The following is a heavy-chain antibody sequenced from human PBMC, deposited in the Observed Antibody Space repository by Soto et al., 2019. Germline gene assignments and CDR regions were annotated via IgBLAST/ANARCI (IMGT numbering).Heavy chain of an antibody. J-gene: IGHJ3*02. CDR1: GFTFSSYA. V-gene: IGHV3-64*01. CDR3: ARVGPAQWLRFESGAFDI. Sequence: GGSLRLSCAASGFTFSSYAMHWVRQAPGKGLEYVSAISSNGGSTYYANSVKGRFTISRDNSKNTLYLQMGSLRAEDMAVYYCARVGPAQWLRFESGAFDIWGQGTMVTVSS. D-gene: IGHD5-12*01. CDR2: ISSNGGST.